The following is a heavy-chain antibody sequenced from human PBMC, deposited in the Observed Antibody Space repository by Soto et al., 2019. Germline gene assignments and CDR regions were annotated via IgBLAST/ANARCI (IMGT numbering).Heavy chain of an antibody. CDR1: GFTFRSYG. D-gene: IGHD3-22*01. J-gene: IGHJ4*02. CDR2: ISYDGSNK. V-gene: IGHV3-30*03. CDR3: VRSMIIVVRLIGLDY. Sequence: GGSLRLSCGASGFTFRSYGMHWVRQTPGKGLEWVAVISYDGSNKHYADSVKGRFSISRDNSKNMLYLQMDSLSNEDTAVYYCVRSMIIVVRLIGLDYWGKGTLV.